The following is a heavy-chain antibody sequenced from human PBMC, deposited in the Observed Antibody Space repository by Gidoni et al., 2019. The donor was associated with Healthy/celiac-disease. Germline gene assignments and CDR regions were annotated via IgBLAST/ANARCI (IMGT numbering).Heavy chain of an antibody. V-gene: IGHV3-9*01. Sequence: EVQLVESGGGLVQPGRSLRLSCAASGFTFDDYAMHWVRQAPGKGLEWVSGISWNSGSIGYADSVKGRFTISRDNAKNSLYLQMNSLRAEDTALYYCAKDKVTTVTTEGAFDIWGQGTMVTVSS. CDR2: ISWNSGSI. J-gene: IGHJ3*02. D-gene: IGHD4-17*01. CDR1: GFTFDDYA. CDR3: AKDKVTTVTTEGAFDI.